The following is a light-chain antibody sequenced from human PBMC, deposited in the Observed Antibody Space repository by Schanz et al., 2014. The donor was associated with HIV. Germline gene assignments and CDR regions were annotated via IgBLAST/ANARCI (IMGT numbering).Light chain of an antibody. CDR2: EMH. CDR3: CSYTTTSTYV. J-gene: IGLJ1*01. Sequence: QSALTQPPSASGSPGQSVTISCTGTSSDIGGYVSWYQHHPGKAPKLLISEMHRRPSGVPDRFSGSRSGNTASLTVSDLQAEDEADYYCCSYTTTSTYVFGAGTKLTVL. V-gene: IGLV2-8*01. CDR1: SSDIGGY.